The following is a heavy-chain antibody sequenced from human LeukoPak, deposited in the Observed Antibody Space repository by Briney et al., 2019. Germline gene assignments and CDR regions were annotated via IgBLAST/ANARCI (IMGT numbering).Heavy chain of an antibody. CDR1: GGTFSSYS. V-gene: IGHV1-69*01. CDR2: IIPIFGSA. D-gene: IGHD2-2*01. CDR3: ARGMGIVPAAMYAFDI. J-gene: IGHJ3*02. Sequence: ASVKVSCKASGGTFSSYSISWVRQAPGQGLEWMGGIIPIFGSANYAQRFQDRVTITSDESTGAAYMGLSSLRSEDTAVYYCARGMGIVPAAMYAFDIWGQGTMVTVSS.